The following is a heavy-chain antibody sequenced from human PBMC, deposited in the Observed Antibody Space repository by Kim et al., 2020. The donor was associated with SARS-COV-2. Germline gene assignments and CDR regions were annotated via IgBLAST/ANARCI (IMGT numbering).Heavy chain of an antibody. CDR3: AREVDTAMVVDY. Sequence: SETLSLTCAVYGGSFSGYYWSWIRQPPGKGLEWIGEINHSGSTNYNPSLKSRVTISVDTSKNQFSLKLSSVTAADTAVYYCAREVDTAMVVDYWGQGTLVTVSS. V-gene: IGHV4-34*01. J-gene: IGHJ4*02. CDR1: GGSFSGYY. D-gene: IGHD5-18*01. CDR2: INHSGST.